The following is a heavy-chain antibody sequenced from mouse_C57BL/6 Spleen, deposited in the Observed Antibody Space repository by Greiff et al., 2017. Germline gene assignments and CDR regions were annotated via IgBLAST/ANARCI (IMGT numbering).Heavy chain of an antibody. V-gene: IGHV1-53*01. CDR1: GYTFTSYW. CDR2: INPSNGGT. D-gene: IGHD1-1*01. CDR3: ARCDYYYGSSYDAMDY. J-gene: IGHJ4*01. Sequence: QVQLQQPGAELVKPGASVKLSCKASGYTFTSYWMHWVKQRPGQGLEWIGNINPSNGGTNYNEKFKSKATLTVDKSSSTAYMQLSSLTSEDSAVYYCARCDYYYGSSYDAMDYWGQGTSVTVSS.